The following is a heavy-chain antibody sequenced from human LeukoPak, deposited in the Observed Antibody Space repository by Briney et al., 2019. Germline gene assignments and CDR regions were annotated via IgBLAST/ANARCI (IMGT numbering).Heavy chain of an antibody. V-gene: IGHV3-23*01. CDR1: GFTFSSYA. D-gene: IGHD3-22*01. CDR2: ISGSGGST. Sequence: GGSLRLSCAASGFTFSSYAMSWVRQAPGKGLEWVSAISGSGGSTYYADSVKGRFTISRDNSKNTLYLQMNSLRAEDTAVYYCAKDLAYYYDSSDYYYVYYPLSFDYWGQGTLVTVSS. CDR3: AKDLAYYYDSSDYYYVYYPLSFDY. J-gene: IGHJ4*02.